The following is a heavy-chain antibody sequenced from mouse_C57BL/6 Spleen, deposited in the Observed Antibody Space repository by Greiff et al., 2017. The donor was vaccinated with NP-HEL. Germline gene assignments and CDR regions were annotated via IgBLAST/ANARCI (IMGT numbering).Heavy chain of an antibody. V-gene: IGHV1-18*01. Sequence: VQLKESGPELVKPGASVKIPCKASGYTFTDYNMDWVKQSHGKSLEWIGDINPNNGGTIYNQKFKGKATLTVDKSSSTAYMELRSLTSEDTAVYYCARSRSSLYAMDYWGQGTSVTVSS. CDR1: GYTFTDYN. J-gene: IGHJ4*01. CDR3: ARSRSSLYAMDY. CDR2: INPNNGGT. D-gene: IGHD1-1*01.